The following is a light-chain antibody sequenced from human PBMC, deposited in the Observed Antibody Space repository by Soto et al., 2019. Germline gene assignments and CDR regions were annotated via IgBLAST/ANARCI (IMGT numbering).Light chain of an antibody. Sequence: DIQMTQSPSSLSASVGDRVTITCRASQDISNGLAWFQQKPGKAPKSLIHSASILESGVPSRFTGSGYGTDFTLTITSLQPADFATYYCQPYYVYPFPFGGGTKVEI. V-gene: IGKV1-16*01. CDR2: SAS. J-gene: IGKJ4*01. CDR3: QPYYVYPFP. CDR1: QDISNG.